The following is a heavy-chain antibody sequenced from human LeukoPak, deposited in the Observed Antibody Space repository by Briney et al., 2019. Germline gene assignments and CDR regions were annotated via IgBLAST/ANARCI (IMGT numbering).Heavy chain of an antibody. V-gene: IGHV3-23*01. D-gene: IGHD2-2*01. CDR3: ARGPVVPSATYFFDY. J-gene: IGHJ4*02. CDR1: GFTFGTYA. CDR2: ISGNGGST. Sequence: AGGSLRLSCAASGFTFGTYAMTWVRQAPGKGLEWVSAISGNGGSTYSADSVKGRFTISRDNSKNTLYLQMNSLTAEDTAVYYCARGPVVPSATYFFDYWGQGTLVVVSS.